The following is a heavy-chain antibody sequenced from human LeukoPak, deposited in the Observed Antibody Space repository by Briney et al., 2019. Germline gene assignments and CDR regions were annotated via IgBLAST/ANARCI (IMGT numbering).Heavy chain of an antibody. CDR1: GFTFSRYD. CDR3: ARDSDWNDGLDY. V-gene: IGHV3-21*01. Sequence: GGSLRLSCAASGFTFSRYDMSWVRQAPGKGLEWVSSISTSSLYIYYADSVKGRFTVSRNNARNSLYLQVNSLRAEDTAVYYCARDSDWNDGLDYWGQGTLVTVSS. J-gene: IGHJ4*02. D-gene: IGHD1-1*01. CDR2: ISTSSLYI.